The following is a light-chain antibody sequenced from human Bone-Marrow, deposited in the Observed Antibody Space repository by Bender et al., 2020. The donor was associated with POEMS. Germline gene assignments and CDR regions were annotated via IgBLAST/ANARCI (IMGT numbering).Light chain of an antibody. J-gene: IGLJ3*02. CDR1: SSDVGGYNY. CDR3: CSYANVSTWV. CDR2: EDT. Sequence: QSVLTQPPSVSGSPGQSVTISCTGTSSDVGGYNYVSWYQQHPGKAPKLIIYEDTKRPSGVSNRFSGSKSGNTASLTISGLQAEDEADYSCCSYANVSTWVFGGGTKLTVL. V-gene: IGLV2-23*01.